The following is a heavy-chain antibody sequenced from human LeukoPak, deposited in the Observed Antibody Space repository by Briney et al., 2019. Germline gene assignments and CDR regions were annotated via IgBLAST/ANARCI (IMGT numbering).Heavy chain of an antibody. CDR2: ISWNNGSI. CDR1: GFTFDDYA. Sequence: GGSLRLSCAASGFTFDDYAMHWVRQAPGKGLEWVSGISWNNGSIGYADSVKGRFTISRDNAKNSLYLQMNSLRAEDTALYYCAKGTGYDSSGYYAFDYWGQGTLVTVSS. CDR3: AKGTGYDSSGYYAFDY. D-gene: IGHD3-22*01. V-gene: IGHV3-9*01. J-gene: IGHJ4*02.